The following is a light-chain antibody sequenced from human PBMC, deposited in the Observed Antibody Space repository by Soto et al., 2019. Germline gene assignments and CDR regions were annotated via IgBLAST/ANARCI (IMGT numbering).Light chain of an antibody. V-gene: IGLV3-21*04. CDR3: QVWDSSSVV. CDR1: NIGSKS. J-gene: IGLJ2*01. Sequence: SYELTQPPSVSVAPGKTDRITCGGNNIGSKSVHWYQQKPGQAPVLVIYYDSDRPSGIPERFSGSNSGNTATLTISRVEAGDEADYYCQVWDSSSVVFGGGTKVTVL. CDR2: YDS.